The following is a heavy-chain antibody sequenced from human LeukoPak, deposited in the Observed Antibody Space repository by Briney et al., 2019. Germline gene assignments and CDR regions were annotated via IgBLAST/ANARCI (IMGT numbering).Heavy chain of an antibody. CDR2: IYYSGST. CDR1: GGSISSSSYY. J-gene: IGHJ4*02. V-gene: IGHV4-39*07. Sequence: TSETLSLTCTVSGGSISSSSYYWGWIRQPPGKGLEWIGSIYYSGSTYYNPSLKSRVTVSVDTSKNQFSLKLSSVTAADTAVYYCARGGVYYYDSSGYKWGQGTLVTVSS. CDR3: ARGGVYYYDSSGYK. D-gene: IGHD3-22*01.